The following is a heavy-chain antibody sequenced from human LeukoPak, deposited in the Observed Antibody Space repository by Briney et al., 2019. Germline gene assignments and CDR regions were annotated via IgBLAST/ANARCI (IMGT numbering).Heavy chain of an antibody. V-gene: IGHV4-39*07. CDR1: GGCISSSSYY. Sequence: SETLSLTCTVSGGCISSSSYYWGWIRQPPGKGLEWIGSIYTSGSTNYNPSLKSRVTMSVDTSKNQFSLKLSSVTAADTAVYYCARDEVVPAAMTNWFDPWGQGTLVTVSS. CDR2: IYTSGST. CDR3: ARDEVVPAAMTNWFDP. D-gene: IGHD2-2*01. J-gene: IGHJ5*02.